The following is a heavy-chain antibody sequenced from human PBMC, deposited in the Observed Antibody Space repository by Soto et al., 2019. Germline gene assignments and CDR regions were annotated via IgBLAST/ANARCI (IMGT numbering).Heavy chain of an antibody. CDR2: INHSGST. D-gene: IGHD3-22*01. V-gene: IGHV4-34*01. CDR1: GGFFSGCY. J-gene: IGHJ4*01. Sequence: SETLSLSKAVYGGFFSGCYWSWIRQPPGKGLEWIGEINHSGSTTYNPSLKSRVTISVDTYKNQFSLKLSSVTAADSALYYCARTHSVGYFPYF. CDR3: ARTHSVGYFPYF.